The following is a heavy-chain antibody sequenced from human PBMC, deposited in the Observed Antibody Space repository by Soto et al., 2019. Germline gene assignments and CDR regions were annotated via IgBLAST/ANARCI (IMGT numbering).Heavy chain of an antibody. D-gene: IGHD6-19*01. Sequence: GGSLRLSCAASGFTFSSYAMHWVRQAPGKGLEWVAVISYDGSNKYYADSVKGRFTISRDNSKNTLYLQMNSLRAEDTAVYYCARGLYSSGWGYFDYWGQGTLVTVSS. CDR1: GFTFSSYA. V-gene: IGHV3-30-3*01. CDR2: ISYDGSNK. J-gene: IGHJ4*02. CDR3: ARGLYSSGWGYFDY.